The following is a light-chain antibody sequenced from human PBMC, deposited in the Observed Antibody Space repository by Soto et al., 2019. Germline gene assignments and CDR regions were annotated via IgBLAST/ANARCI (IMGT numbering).Light chain of an antibody. J-gene: IGLJ1*01. CDR2: GNS. Sequence: QSALTQPPSVSGAQRQRVTISCTGSSSNIGAGYDVHWYQQLPGTAPKLLIYGNSNRPSGVPDRFSGSKSGTSASLAITGLQAEDEADYYCQSYDSSLSVSYVFGTGTKVTVL. CDR1: SSNIGAGYD. CDR3: QSYDSSLSVSYV. V-gene: IGLV1-40*01.